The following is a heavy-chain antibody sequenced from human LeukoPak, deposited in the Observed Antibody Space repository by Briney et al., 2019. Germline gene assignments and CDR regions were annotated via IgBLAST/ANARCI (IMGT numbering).Heavy chain of an antibody. CDR1: GFTFSSYG. D-gene: IGHD4-17*01. CDR3: ANQDGV. J-gene: IGHJ4*02. V-gene: IGHV3-30*18. CDR2: ISYDGGDK. Sequence: GGSLRLSCAASGFTFSSYGMHWVRQAPVKGLEGVAVISYDGGDKYYADSVEGRFTISRDNSKNTLYLQMNSLRAEDTAVYYCANQDGVWGQGTLVTVSS.